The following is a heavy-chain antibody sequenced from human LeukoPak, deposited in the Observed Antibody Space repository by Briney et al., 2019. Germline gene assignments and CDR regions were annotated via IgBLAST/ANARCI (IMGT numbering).Heavy chain of an antibody. V-gene: IGHV4-59*01. D-gene: IGHD6-13*01. Sequence: PSETLSLTCTVSGGSISSYYWSWIRQPPGEGLEWIGYIYHSGSTNYNPSLKSRVTISTDTSKNQFSLKLTSVTAADTAVYYCARGGSWSDFDYWGQGTLVTVSS. J-gene: IGHJ4*02. CDR1: GGSISSYY. CDR2: IYHSGST. CDR3: ARGGSWSDFDY.